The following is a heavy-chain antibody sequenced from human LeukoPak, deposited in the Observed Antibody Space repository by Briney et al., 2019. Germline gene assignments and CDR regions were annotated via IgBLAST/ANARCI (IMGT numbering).Heavy chain of an antibody. Sequence: SEALSLTCTVSGGSISSSSYYWGWIRQPPGKGLEWIGSIYYSGSTYYNPSLKSRVTISVDTSKNQFSLKLSSVTAADTAVYYCARLSTFYSSSWYYFDYWGQGTLVTVSS. CDR2: IYYSGST. J-gene: IGHJ4*02. D-gene: IGHD6-13*01. V-gene: IGHV4-39*01. CDR3: ARLSTFYSSSWYYFDY. CDR1: GGSISSSSYY.